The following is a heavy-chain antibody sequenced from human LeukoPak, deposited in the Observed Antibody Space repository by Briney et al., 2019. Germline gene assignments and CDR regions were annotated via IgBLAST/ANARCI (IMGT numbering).Heavy chain of an antibody. CDR2: IYYSGST. D-gene: IGHD1-26*01. CDR3: ARGPVGADGKDWFDP. J-gene: IGHJ5*02. V-gene: IGHV4-4*02. Sequence: SGALSLTCAVSGGSISSNNWWSWVRQPPGKGLEWIGYIYYSGSTNYNPSLKSRVTISVDTSKNQFSLKLSSVTAADTAVYYCARGPVGADGKDWFDPWGQGTLVTVSS. CDR1: GGSISSNNW.